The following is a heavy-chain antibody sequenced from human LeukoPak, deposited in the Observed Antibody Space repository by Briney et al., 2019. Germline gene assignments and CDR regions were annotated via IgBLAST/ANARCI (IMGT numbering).Heavy chain of an antibody. V-gene: IGHV4-34*01. Sequence: SETLSLTCAVYGGSFRGYYWSWIRQPPGKGLEWIGEINHSGSTNYNPSLKSRVTISVDTSKNQFSLKLSSVTAADTAVYYCARGARYYGSGSRPHNWFDPWGQGTLVTVSS. CDR2: INHSGST. CDR1: GGSFRGYY. J-gene: IGHJ5*02. CDR3: ARGARYYGSGSRPHNWFDP. D-gene: IGHD3-10*01.